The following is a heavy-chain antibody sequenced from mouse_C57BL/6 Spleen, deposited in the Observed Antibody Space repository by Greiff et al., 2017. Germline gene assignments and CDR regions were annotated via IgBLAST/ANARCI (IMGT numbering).Heavy chain of an antibody. CDR1: GYTFTSYW. CDR2: IHPNSGST. J-gene: IGHJ2*01. D-gene: IGHD1-1*01. V-gene: IGHV1-64*01. CDR3: ARGDTVVEGGYFDY. Sequence: VQLQQPGAELVKPGASVKLSCKASGYTFTSYWMHWVKQRPGQGLEWIGMIHPNSGSTNYNEKFKSKATLTVDKSSSTAYMQLSSLTAEDSAVYYCARGDTVVEGGYFDYWGQGTTLTVSS.